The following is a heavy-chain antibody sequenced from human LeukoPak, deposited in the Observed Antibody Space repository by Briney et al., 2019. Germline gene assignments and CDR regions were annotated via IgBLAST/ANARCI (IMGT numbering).Heavy chain of an antibody. CDR3: AKSYYYDSSGYPSPAGFDY. V-gene: IGHV3-30*02. D-gene: IGHD3-22*01. CDR2: IRYDGSNK. Sequence: GGSLRLSCAASGFTFSSYGMHWVRQAPGKGLEWVAFIRYDGSNKYYADSVKGRFTISRDNSKNTLYLQMNSLRAEDTAVYYCAKSYYYDSSGYPSPAGFDYWGQGTLVIVSS. CDR1: GFTFSSYG. J-gene: IGHJ4*02.